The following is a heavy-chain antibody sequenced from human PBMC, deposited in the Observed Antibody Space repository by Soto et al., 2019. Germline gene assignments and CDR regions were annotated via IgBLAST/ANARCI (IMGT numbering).Heavy chain of an antibody. CDR2: LTRHGTS. D-gene: IGHD1-1*01. V-gene: IGHV3-23*01. J-gene: IGHJ4*02. CDR1: GFPFSDYS. CDR3: TKRATTVPTPGNYFDS. Sequence: PGGSLRLSCAASGFPFSDYSMSWVRQTPERGLEWVSSLTRHGTSYYADSVQGRFTVSRGNSKNTVSLQMHSLRAEDTALYYCTKRATTVPTPGNYFDSWGQGTLVTVSS.